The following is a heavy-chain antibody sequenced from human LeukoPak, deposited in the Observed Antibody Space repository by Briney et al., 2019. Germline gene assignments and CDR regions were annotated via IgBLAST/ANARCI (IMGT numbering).Heavy chain of an antibody. CDR3: ARVYNWNSSGLGAPRD. Sequence: PSETLSLTCTVSGDSISSSSYYWGWIRQPPGKGLEWIGSIYHSGNTYHNPSLKSRVTISVDTSKNQFSLKMSSVTAADTAVYYCARVYNWNSSGLGAPRDWGRGTLVTVSS. J-gene: IGHJ4*02. CDR1: GDSISSSSYY. V-gene: IGHV4-39*07. CDR2: IYHSGNT. D-gene: IGHD1-7*01.